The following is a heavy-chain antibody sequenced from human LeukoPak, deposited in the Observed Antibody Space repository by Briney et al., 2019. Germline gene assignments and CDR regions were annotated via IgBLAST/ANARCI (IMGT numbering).Heavy chain of an antibody. CDR1: GYSFISYW. CDR2: ISPGDSDT. V-gene: IGHV5-51*01. Sequence: GESLKISCKGSGYSFISYWIAWVRLMPGKGLEWMGIISPGDSDTSSSPSFQGQVSISVDKSINTAYLQWSSLKASDTAMYYCARRVSGGMDVWGQGTPVTVSS. J-gene: IGHJ6*02. CDR3: ARRVSGGMDV.